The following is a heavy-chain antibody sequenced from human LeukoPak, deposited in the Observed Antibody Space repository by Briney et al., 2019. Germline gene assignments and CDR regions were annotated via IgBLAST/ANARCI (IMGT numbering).Heavy chain of an antibody. CDR1: GXTFSNYG. J-gene: IGHJ4*02. CDR3: ARAKWLRLLLLLDY. V-gene: IGHV3-30*03. Sequence: PGRSLRLSCAASGXTFSNYGXHXVXXAPXXXXXWXAVIXXDGSXKFYAXXVKGRFTISRDNSENTLFLQMNSLRPEDTAVYYCARAKWLRLLLLLDYWGQGTLVTVSS. D-gene: IGHD5-12*01. CDR2: IXXDGSXK.